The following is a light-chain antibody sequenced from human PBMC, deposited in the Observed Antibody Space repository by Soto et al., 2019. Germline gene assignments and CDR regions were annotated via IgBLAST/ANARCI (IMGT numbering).Light chain of an antibody. Sequence: DIQMTQSPPSLSASVGDRVTITCQASQDIGNSLNWYRHKPGKAPKLVIYDTYYLETGVPSTFSGSGYGTDFTFTISSLRPEDIATYYCQKSDHLPLFGPGTKVDIK. CDR2: DTY. CDR3: QKSDHLPL. V-gene: IGKV1-33*01. J-gene: IGKJ3*01. CDR1: QDIGNS.